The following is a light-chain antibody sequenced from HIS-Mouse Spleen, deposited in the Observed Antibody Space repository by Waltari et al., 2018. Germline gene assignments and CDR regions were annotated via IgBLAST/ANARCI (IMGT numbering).Light chain of an antibody. J-gene: IGLJ2*01. V-gene: IGLV3-10*01. CDR3: YSTDSSGNHRV. Sequence: SYELTQPPSVSVSPGQTARITCSGYASPKNYASWYQQKSGQAPVLVIYEDSKRPSGIPERFSGSSSGTMATLTISGAQVEDEADYYCYSTDSSGNHRVFGGGTKLTVL. CDR2: EDS. CDR1: ASPKNY.